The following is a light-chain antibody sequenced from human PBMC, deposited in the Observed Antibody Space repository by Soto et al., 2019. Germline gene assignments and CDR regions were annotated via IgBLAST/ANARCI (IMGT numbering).Light chain of an antibody. J-gene: IGKJ4*01. CDR1: QGISSY. CDR2: AAS. CDR3: QQYYSYPHT. Sequence: AIRMSQSPSSLSASTRDRDTITCGGSQGISSYLAWYQQRPGKAPKLLIYAASTLQSGVPSRFSGSGSGTDFTLTISCLQSEDFATYYCQQYYSYPHTFGGGTKVDIK. V-gene: IGKV1-8*01.